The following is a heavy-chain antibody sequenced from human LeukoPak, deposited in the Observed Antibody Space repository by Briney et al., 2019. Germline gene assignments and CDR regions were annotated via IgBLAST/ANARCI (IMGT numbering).Heavy chain of an antibody. J-gene: IGHJ6*02. Sequence: GGSLRLSCAASGFTFSSYGMHWVRQAPGKGLEWVAVIWYDGSNKYYADSLKGRFTISRDNSKNTLYLQMNSLRPDDTAVYYCAKDGEGMDVWGQGTTVTVSS. CDR2: IWYDGSNK. CDR3: AKDGEGMDV. V-gene: IGHV3-30*02. CDR1: GFTFSSYG.